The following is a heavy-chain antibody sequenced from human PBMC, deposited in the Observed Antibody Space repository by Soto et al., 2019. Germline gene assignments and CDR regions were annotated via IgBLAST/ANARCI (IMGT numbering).Heavy chain of an antibody. V-gene: IGHV3-53*01. CDR2: IYSGGST. Sequence: GGSLRLSCAASGFTVSSNYMSWVRQAPGKGLEWVSVIYSGGSTYYADSVKGRFTISRDNSKNTLYLQMNSLRAEDTAVYYCERDRDGYDFYNGMDVWGQGTTVTVSS. J-gene: IGHJ6*02. CDR3: ERDRDGYDFYNGMDV. D-gene: IGHD5-12*01. CDR1: GFTVSSNY.